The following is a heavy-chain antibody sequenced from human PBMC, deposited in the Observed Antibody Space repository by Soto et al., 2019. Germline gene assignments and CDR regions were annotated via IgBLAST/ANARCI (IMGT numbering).Heavy chain of an antibody. CDR2: IYYSGST. D-gene: IGHD6-6*01. V-gene: IGHV4-61*01. Sequence: SETLSLTCTVSGGSVSSGSYYWSWIRQPPGKGLEWIGYIYYSGSTNYNPSLKSRVTISVDTSKNQFSLKLSSVTAADTAVYYCASFGSARPWYYGMDVWGQGTTVTVSS. J-gene: IGHJ6*02. CDR1: GGSVSSGSYY. CDR3: ASFGSARPWYYGMDV.